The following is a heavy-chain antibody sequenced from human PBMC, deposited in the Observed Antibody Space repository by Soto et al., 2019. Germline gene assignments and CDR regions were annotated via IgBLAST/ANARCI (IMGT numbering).Heavy chain of an antibody. Sequence: GGSLRLSCASSGFTFSTYTMNWVRQAPGKGLEWVSGISGSGGSTYYADSVKGRFTISRDNSKNTMYLQMNSLRAEDTAVYYCPKGVRSYSYYGMDVWGQGTTVTVSS. CDR3: PKGVRSYSYYGMDV. V-gene: IGHV3-23*01. CDR1: GFTFSTYT. D-gene: IGHD1-1*01. J-gene: IGHJ6*02. CDR2: ISGSGGST.